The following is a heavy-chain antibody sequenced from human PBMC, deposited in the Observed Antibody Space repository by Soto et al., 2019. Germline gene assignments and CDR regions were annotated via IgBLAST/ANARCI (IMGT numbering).Heavy chain of an antibody. V-gene: IGHV4-4*02. CDR2: IYHSGST. D-gene: IGHD3-16*02. J-gene: IGHJ1*01. CDR1: GGSISSSNW. CDR3: ARSDDYVWGSYPGY. Sequence: SETLSLTCAVSGGSISSSNWWSWVRQPPGKGLEWIGEIYHSGSTNYNPSLKSRVTMSVDKSKNQFSLKLSSVTAADTAVYYCARSDDYVWGSYPGYWGQGTLVTVSS.